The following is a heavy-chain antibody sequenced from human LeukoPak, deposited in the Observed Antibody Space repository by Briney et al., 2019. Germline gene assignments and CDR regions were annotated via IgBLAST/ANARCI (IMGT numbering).Heavy chain of an antibody. J-gene: IGHJ4*02. V-gene: IGHV3-7*01. Sequence: GGSLRLSCAASGFTFSSYWMSWVRQAPGKGLEWVANIKQDGSGKYYVDTVKGRFTISRDNAKNSLYLQMNSLRAENTAVYYSARDGTDYSYIHDCWGEGALVTVS. CDR1: GFTFSSYW. CDR3: ARDGTDYSYIHDC. D-gene: IGHD5-18*01. CDR2: IKQDGSGK.